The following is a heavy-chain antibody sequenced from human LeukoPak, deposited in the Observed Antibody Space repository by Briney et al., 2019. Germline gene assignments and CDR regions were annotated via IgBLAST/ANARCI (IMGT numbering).Heavy chain of an antibody. D-gene: IGHD2-2*02. Sequence: ASVKVSCKASGYTFTSYDINWVRQATGQGLEWMGWMNPNRGNTGYAQKFQGRVTITRNTSISTAYMELSSLRSEDTAVYYCAREMGHCSSTSCYTGDAFDIWGQGTMVTVSS. CDR2: MNPNRGNT. J-gene: IGHJ3*02. V-gene: IGHV1-8*03. CDR1: GYTFTSYD. CDR3: AREMGHCSSTSCYTGDAFDI.